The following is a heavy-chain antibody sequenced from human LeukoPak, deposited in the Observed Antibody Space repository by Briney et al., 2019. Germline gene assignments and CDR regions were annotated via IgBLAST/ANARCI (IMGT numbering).Heavy chain of an antibody. V-gene: IGHV3-48*04. Sequence: GGSLRLSCAASGFTFSSYSMNWVRQAPGKGLEWVSYISSSSSTIYYADSVKGRFTISRDNAKNSLYLQMNSLRAEDTAVYYCARANGGAVADPFDYWGQGTLVTVSS. D-gene: IGHD6-19*01. CDR3: ARANGGAVADPFDY. CDR2: ISSSSSTI. CDR1: GFTFSSYS. J-gene: IGHJ4*02.